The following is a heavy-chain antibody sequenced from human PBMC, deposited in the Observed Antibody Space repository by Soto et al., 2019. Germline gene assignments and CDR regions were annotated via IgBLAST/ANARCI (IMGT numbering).Heavy chain of an antibody. J-gene: IGHJ4*02. CDR1: GGSISSGGYT. Sequence: PSETLSLTCTVSGGSISSGGYTWNWIRQAPGKGLELLGYIYYSVITFYNPSLKSRVTISVDTSKNQFYLKLSSVTAPDTAVHYCPRYIYTFGKSRIEYWAQGTMVTVSS. CDR2: IYYSVIT. CDR3: PRYIYTFGKSRIEY. D-gene: IGHD3-10*01. V-gene: IGHV4-30-4*01.